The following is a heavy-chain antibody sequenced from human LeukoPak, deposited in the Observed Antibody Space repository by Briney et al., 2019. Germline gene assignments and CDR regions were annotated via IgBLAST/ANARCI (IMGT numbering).Heavy chain of an antibody. CDR2: ISISSNYI. D-gene: IGHD1-26*01. CDR3: AKIAETSGSYGQGYDY. J-gene: IGHJ4*02. Sequence: GGSLRLSCAASGFTFSSYGMSWVRQAPGKGLEWVSSISISSNYIYYPDSLKGRFTISRDNAKNTLYLQMNSLRAEDTAVFYCAKIAETSGSYGQGYDYWGQGTLVTVSS. V-gene: IGHV3-21*04. CDR1: GFTFSSYG.